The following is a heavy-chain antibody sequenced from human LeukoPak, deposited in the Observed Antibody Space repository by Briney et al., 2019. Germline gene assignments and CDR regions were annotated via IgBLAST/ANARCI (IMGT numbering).Heavy chain of an antibody. Sequence: SETLSLTCTVSGGSISSGSYYWSWVRPPAGKGLEWIGRIYTGETTNYNPALKSRVTISVGTSKNQFSLKLSSVTAADTAVYYCARGYCSSTSCYPYYYYYMDVWGKGTTVTVSS. CDR1: GGSISSGSYY. CDR2: IYTGETT. CDR3: ARGYCSSTSCYPYYYYYMDV. V-gene: IGHV4-61*02. J-gene: IGHJ6*03. D-gene: IGHD2-2*01.